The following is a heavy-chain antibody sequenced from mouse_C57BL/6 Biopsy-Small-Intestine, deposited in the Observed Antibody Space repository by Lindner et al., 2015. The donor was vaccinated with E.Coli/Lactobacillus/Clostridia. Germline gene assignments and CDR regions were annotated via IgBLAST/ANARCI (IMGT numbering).Heavy chain of an antibody. CDR3: ARGRLVPLWYFDV. CDR1: GYAFSSYW. CDR2: IYPGDGDT. D-gene: IGHD2-2*01. Sequence: VQLQESGAELVKPGASVKISCKASGYAFSSYWMNWVKQRPGKGLEWIGQIYPGDGDTNYNGKFKGKATLTADKSSSTAYMQLSSLTSEDSAVYFCARGRLVPLWYFDVWGTGTTVTVSS. V-gene: IGHV1-80*01. J-gene: IGHJ1*03.